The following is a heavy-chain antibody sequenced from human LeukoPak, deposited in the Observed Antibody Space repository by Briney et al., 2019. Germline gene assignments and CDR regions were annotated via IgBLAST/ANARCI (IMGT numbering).Heavy chain of an antibody. CDR2: IYYSGST. V-gene: IGHV4-59*01. D-gene: IGHD3-22*01. CDR3: ARHRYYYDSSGYYYQP. Sequence: KPSETLSLTCTVSGASISSYYWSWIRQPPGKGLEWLGYIYYSGSTNYNPSLKSRVTISVDTSKNQFSLRLSSVTAADTAVYYCARHRYYYDSSGYYYQPWGQGTLVTVSS. CDR1: GASISSYY. J-gene: IGHJ5*02.